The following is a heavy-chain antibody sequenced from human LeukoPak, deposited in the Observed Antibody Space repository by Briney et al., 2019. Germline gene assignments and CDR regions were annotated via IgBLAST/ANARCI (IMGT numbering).Heavy chain of an antibody. J-gene: IGHJ3*02. Sequence: SETLSLTCAVSGYSISSGYYWGWIRQPPGKGLEWIGSIYHSGSTYYNPSLKSRVTISVDTSKNQFTLKLSAVTAADTAVYYCARRPGYGAFDIWGQGTMVTVSS. CDR1: GYSISSGYY. D-gene: IGHD1-1*01. V-gene: IGHV4-38-2*01. CDR2: IYHSGST. CDR3: ARRPGYGAFDI.